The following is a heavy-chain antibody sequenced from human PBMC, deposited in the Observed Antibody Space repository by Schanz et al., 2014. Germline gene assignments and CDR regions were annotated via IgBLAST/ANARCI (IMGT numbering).Heavy chain of an antibody. CDR3: AKGRFGELSAFDI. J-gene: IGHJ3*02. CDR1: GFNSDDYA. D-gene: IGHD3-10*01. CDR2: ISSGGGST. Sequence: EVQLVESGGGLVQPGGSLRLSCTASGFNSDDYAMHWVRQAPGKGLEWVSSISSGGGSTYYADSVKGRFTISRDNSKNTLYLQMNSLRAEDTAVYYCAKGRFGELSAFDIWGQGTMVTVSS. V-gene: IGHV3-23*04.